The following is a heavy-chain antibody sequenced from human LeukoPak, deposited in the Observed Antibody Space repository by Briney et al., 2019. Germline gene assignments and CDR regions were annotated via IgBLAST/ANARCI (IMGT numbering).Heavy chain of an antibody. CDR1: GGTFSSYA. Sequence: ASVNVSCKASGGTFSSYAISWVRQAPGQGLEWMGGIIPIFGTANYAQKFQGRVTITADESTSTAYMELSSLRSEDTAVYYCARVMSSSWSYYYYGMDVWGQGTTVTVSS. CDR3: ARVMSSSWSYYYYGMDV. D-gene: IGHD6-13*01. V-gene: IGHV1-69*13. J-gene: IGHJ6*02. CDR2: IIPIFGTA.